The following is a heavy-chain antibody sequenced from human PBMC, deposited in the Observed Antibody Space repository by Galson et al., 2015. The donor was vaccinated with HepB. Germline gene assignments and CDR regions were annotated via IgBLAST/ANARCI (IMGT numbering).Heavy chain of an antibody. CDR1: GYTFTSYY. V-gene: IGHV1-46*01. J-gene: IGHJ4*02. D-gene: IGHD3-22*01. CDR3: ARSTPHHSSGYYSGFDY. Sequence: SVKVSCKASGYTFTSYYMHWVRQAPGQGLEWMGIINPSGGSTSYAQKFQGRVTMTRDTSTSTVYMELSSLRSEDTAVYHCARSTPHHSSGYYSGFDYWGQETLVTVSS. CDR2: INPSGGST.